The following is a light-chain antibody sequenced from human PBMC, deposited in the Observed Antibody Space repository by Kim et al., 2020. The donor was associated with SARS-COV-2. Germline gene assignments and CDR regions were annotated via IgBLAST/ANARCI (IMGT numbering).Light chain of an antibody. CDR1: QGVTSS. Sequence: SVYPEDRVTLSRSDSQGVTSSLAWYQQKPGQAPRRLIHAASIRATGIPARFSGSGSGTEFTLTISSLQSEDFAVYYCQQYHIWDTFGPGTKVDIK. CDR2: AAS. J-gene: IGKJ3*01. V-gene: IGKV3D-15*01. CDR3: QQYHIWDT.